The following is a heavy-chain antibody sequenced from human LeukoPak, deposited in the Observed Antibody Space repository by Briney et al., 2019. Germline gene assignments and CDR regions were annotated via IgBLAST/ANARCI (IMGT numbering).Heavy chain of an antibody. J-gene: IGHJ6*03. CDR3: ARVGITMVRGVIITSDYYYYYMDV. CDR1: GYTFTSYY. CDR2: INPSGGST. D-gene: IGHD3-10*01. V-gene: IGHV1-46*01. Sequence: ASVKVSCKASGYTFTSYYLHWVRQAPGQGLEWMGIINPSGGSTTYAQKFQGRVTMTRDMSTRTDYMELSSLRSEDTAVYYCARVGITMVRGVIITSDYYYYYMDVWGKGTTVTVSS.